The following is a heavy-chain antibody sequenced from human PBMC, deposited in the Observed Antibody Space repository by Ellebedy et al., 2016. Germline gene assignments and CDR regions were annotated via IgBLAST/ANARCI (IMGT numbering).Heavy chain of an antibody. D-gene: IGHD5-24*01. CDR2: ISSAGSYT. V-gene: IGHV3-11*06. CDR1: GFTFSEHY. CDR3: ARSTYKYGLVHGVDV. J-gene: IGHJ6*02. Sequence: GGSLRLXCAASGFTFSEHYMSWLRQAPGKGLEWVSYISSAGSYTDYADSVKGRFTTSRDNAQASLYLQMDSLTSDDTAVYYCARSTYKYGLVHGVDVWGQGTTVTVSS.